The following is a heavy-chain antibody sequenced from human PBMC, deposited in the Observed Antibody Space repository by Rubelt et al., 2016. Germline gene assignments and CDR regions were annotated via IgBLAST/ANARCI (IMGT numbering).Heavy chain of an antibody. J-gene: IGHJ5*02. D-gene: IGHD4-17*01. CDR1: GFSLSTSGVG. V-gene: IGHV2-5*02. CDR3: AHRHSDYGSYNWFDP. CDR2: IYWDDVK. Sequence: QITLKESGPTLVKPTQTLTLTCTFSGFSLSTSGVGVGWIRQPPGKALEWLALIYWDDVKRYSPFLKSRLTITKDTSKNQVVLTMANMDPVDTAPYYLAHRHSDYGSYNWFDPWGQGTLVTVSS.